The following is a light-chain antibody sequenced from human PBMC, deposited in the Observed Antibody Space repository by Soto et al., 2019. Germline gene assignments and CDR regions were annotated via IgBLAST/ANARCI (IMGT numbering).Light chain of an antibody. Sequence: EIVMTQSPVTLSVSPGERVTLSCRASQSVSSNLAWYQQKPGQAPSLLIYGAFTRATGIPARFSGTGSGTEFTLTISSLQSEDFALYYCQQYNDWPLTFGQGPKV. V-gene: IGKV3-15*01. CDR3: QQYNDWPLT. CDR1: QSVSSN. CDR2: GAF. J-gene: IGKJ1*01.